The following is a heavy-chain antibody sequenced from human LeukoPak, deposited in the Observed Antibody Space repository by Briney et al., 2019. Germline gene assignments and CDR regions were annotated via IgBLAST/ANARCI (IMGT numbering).Heavy chain of an antibody. J-gene: IGHJ6*03. V-gene: IGHV1-69*01. D-gene: IGHD6-19*01. CDR1: GGTFSSFA. CDR3: ARGDSSGWSHYYYYYMDV. CDR2: IIPIFGTA. Sequence: SVKVSCKASGGTFSSFALSWVRQAPGQGLEWMGGIIPIFGTANYAQKFQGRVTIYSDASTSTDYMELSRLRSDDTAVYYCARGDSSGWSHYYYYYMDVWGRGTTVTVSS.